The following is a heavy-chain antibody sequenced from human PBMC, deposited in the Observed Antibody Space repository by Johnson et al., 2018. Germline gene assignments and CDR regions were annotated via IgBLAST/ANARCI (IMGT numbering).Heavy chain of an antibody. CDR3: AKRWGHAFEN. D-gene: IGHD5-24*01. V-gene: IGHV3-33*06. J-gene: IGHJ3*02. CDR2: IWYDGSNK. CDR1: GFTFSSYG. Sequence: VQLVQSGGGVVQPGRSLRLSCAASGFTFSSYGMHWVRQAPGKGLEWVAVIWYDGSNKYYADSVKGRFTISRDNSKNTLYLQMNSLRAEDTAVYYCAKRWGHAFENWGQGTMVTVSS.